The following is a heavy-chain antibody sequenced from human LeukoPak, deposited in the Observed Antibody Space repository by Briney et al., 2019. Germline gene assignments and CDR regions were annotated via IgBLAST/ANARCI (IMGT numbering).Heavy chain of an antibody. CDR2: ISGSGGGT. CDR1: GFTFSSYA. V-gene: IGHV3-23*01. D-gene: IGHD3-10*01. Sequence: PGGSLRLSCAASGFTFSSYAMSWVRQSPGKGLEWVSAISGSGGGTYYADSVKGRFTISRDNSKNTLYLQMNSLRAEDTAVYYCAKTSYYYGSGSYWDYFDYWGQGTLVTVSS. CDR3: AKTSYYYGSGSYWDYFDY. J-gene: IGHJ4*02.